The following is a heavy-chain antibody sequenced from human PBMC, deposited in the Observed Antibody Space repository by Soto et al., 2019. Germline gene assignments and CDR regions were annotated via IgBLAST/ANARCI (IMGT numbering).Heavy chain of an antibody. CDR3: AKKQGSGTYWPVDY. CDR1: GFTFNTYG. V-gene: IGHV3-23*01. CDR2: ISGSGGST. J-gene: IGHJ4*02. Sequence: GGSLRLSCAASGFTFNTYGMSWVRQAPGKGLEWVSGISGSGGSTYYADSVKGRFTISRDNSQITFYLQMNSLRAEDTAVYYCAKKQGSGTYWPVDYWGQGILVTVSS. D-gene: IGHD1-26*01.